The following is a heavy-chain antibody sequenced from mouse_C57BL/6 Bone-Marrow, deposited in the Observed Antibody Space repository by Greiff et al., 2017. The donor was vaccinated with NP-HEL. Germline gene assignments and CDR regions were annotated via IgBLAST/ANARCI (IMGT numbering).Heavy chain of an antibody. Sequence: EVQLQQSGPELVKPGASVKISCKASGYTFTDYYMNWVKQSHGKSLEWIGDINPNNGGTSYNQKFKGKATLTVDKSSSTAYMELRSLTSEDSAVYYCARSPRYCYGSSPFDYWGQGTTLTVSS. CDR1: GYTFTDYY. J-gene: IGHJ2*01. V-gene: IGHV1-26*01. CDR2: INPNNGGT. CDR3: ARSPRYCYGSSPFDY. D-gene: IGHD1-1*01.